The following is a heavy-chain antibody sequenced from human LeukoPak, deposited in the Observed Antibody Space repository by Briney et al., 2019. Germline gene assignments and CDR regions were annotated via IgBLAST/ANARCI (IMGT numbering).Heavy chain of an antibody. CDR1: GFTFSSYS. D-gene: IGHD6-13*01. V-gene: IGHV3-48*01. CDR2: ISSSSSII. Sequence: TGESLKISCAASGFTFSSYSMNWVRQAPGKGLEWVSYISSSSSIIYDADSVKGRFTISRDNAKNSLYLQMSSLRAEDTAVYYCAKGSPGRDIAAPTIDYWGQGTLVTVSS. CDR3: AKGSPGRDIAAPTIDY. J-gene: IGHJ4*02.